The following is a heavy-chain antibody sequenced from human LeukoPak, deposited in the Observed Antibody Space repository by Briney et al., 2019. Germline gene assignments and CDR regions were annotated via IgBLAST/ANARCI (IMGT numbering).Heavy chain of an antibody. CDR3: AGDFGSGSYRFDY. D-gene: IGHD3-10*01. CDR1: RASISSGDYS. CDR2: IYHSGST. V-gene: IGHV4-30-2*01. J-gene: IGHJ4*01. Sequence: PSQTLSLTRAVSRASISSGDYSWSWIRHPPGKGLEWIGYIYHSGSTTYNPSLKSRITISLDRSNNQSSLKLNSVTAADTAVYYCAGDFGSGSYRFDYWGQGILVTVSS.